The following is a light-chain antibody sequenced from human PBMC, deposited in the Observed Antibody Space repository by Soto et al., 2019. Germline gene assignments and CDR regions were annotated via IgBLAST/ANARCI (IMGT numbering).Light chain of an antibody. J-gene: IGKJ2*01. Sequence: EIAWTQSPGTLSFSPGEIDTLSCTASQSVYTNYLAWYQQKPGQAPRLLIYGASRRSTGMPDRFSGSGSGTAFTLTISRLEPEDFAVYYCKHYGSSPPVYTFGQGTKLEIK. V-gene: IGKV3-20*01. CDR2: GAS. CDR1: QSVYTNY. CDR3: KHYGSSPPVYT.